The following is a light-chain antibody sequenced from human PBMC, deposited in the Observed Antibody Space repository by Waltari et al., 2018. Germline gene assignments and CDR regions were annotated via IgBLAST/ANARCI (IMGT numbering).Light chain of an antibody. V-gene: IGKV1-17*03. J-gene: IGKJ4*01. Sequence: DTQITQSPSAISASVADRVTITRRASQAVNNYLAWLQQIPRKVPTRLIYGVSRLPSGVPSMFSGSCARTDFTLTISRLQPEEFATYCCLQHTSYPLTFGGGTKVEIK. CDR1: QAVNNY. CDR2: GVS. CDR3: LQHTSYPLT.